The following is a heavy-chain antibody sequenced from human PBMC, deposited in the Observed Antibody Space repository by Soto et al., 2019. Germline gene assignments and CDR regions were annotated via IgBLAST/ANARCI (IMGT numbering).Heavy chain of an antibody. D-gene: IGHD3-22*01. Sequence: TSETLSLTCTVSGGSISSGPYSWGWIRQPPGEGLEWIGTFYYSESTYYNPSLESRVTISVDTSKNQFSLKVSSVTVADTAVYYCARHYDSRPPAVWAQGTTVTVSS. CDR1: GGSISSGPYS. J-gene: IGHJ6*02. V-gene: IGHV4-39*01. CDR3: ARHYDSRPPAV. CDR2: FYYSEST.